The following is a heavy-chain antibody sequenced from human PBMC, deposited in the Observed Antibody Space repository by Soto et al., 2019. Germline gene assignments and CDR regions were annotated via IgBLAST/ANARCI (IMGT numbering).Heavy chain of an antibody. J-gene: IGHJ4*02. CDR2: IYHSGRT. V-gene: IGHV4-30-4*01. CDR1: GGSISTDDHF. CDR3: ATVRSGWNIDY. D-gene: IGHD6-25*01. Sequence: QVQLQESGPGLVKPSQTLSLTCTVSGGSISTDDHFWSWIRQPPGKGLEWIGYIYHSGRTHYNPSRKSLLFISLDTSKNQFSLQLTSVTAADSDVYYCATVRSGWNIDYWGQGTLVTVSS.